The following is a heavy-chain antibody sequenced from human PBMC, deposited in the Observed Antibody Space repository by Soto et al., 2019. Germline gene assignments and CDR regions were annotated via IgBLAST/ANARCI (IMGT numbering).Heavy chain of an antibody. D-gene: IGHD5-12*01. J-gene: IGHJ4*02. V-gene: IGHV1-8*01. Sequence: ASVKVSCKASGYTFTSYDINWVRQAPGQGLEWMGWMKPNSGNTRYAHKFQGRVTMTRDTSISTAFMELRSLTSEDTAVYYCARGNGIYRGSPDYWGQGNLVTVSS. CDR1: GYTFTSYD. CDR2: MKPNSGNT. CDR3: ARGNGIYRGSPDY.